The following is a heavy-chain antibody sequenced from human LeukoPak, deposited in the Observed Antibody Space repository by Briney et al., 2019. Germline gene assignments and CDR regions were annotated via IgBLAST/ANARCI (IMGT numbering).Heavy chain of an antibody. V-gene: IGHV3-30*02. Sequence: GGSLRLSCAASGLTFSSYGMHWVRQAPGKGLEWVAFIRYDGSNKYYADSVKGRFTISRDNSKNTLYLQMNSLRAEDTAVYYCGKDRGITMIPSSEYFQHWGQGTLVTVSS. CDR3: GKDRGITMIPSSEYFQH. J-gene: IGHJ1*01. D-gene: IGHD3-22*01. CDR2: IRYDGSNK. CDR1: GLTFSSYG.